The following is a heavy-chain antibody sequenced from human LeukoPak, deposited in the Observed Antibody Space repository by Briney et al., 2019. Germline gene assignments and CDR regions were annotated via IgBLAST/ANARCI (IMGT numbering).Heavy chain of an antibody. CDR1: TRSEIS. Sequence: TRSEISLISVRPVSVKGMKWMGGFDPEDGETIYAQKFQGRVTMTEATSTDTAYMELSSLRSEDTAVYYCATVLWYRDLLDNGSDPRVQGTLGTVSS. V-gene: IGHV1-24*01. CDR3: ATVLWYRDLLDNGSDP. CDR2: FDPEDGET. D-gene: IGHD3-10*01. J-gene: IGHJ5*02.